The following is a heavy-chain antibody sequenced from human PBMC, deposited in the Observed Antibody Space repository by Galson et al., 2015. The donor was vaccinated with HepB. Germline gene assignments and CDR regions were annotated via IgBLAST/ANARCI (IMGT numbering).Heavy chain of an antibody. V-gene: IGHV4-34*01. CDR3: ASADGYSFDY. Sequence: ETLSLTCAVYGGSFSGYYWSWIRQPPGKGLEWIGEINHSGSTNYNPSLKSRVTISVDTSKNQFSLKLSSVTAADTAVYYCASADGYSFDYWGQGTLVTVSS. D-gene: IGHD5-24*01. CDR1: GGSFSGYY. CDR2: INHSGST. J-gene: IGHJ4*02.